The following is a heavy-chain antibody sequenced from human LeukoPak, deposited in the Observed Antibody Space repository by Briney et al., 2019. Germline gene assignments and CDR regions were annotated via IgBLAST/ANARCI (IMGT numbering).Heavy chain of an antibody. CDR1: GFTFSNHA. CDR3: ARDLRAAADYYFDY. V-gene: IGHV3-30*04. D-gene: IGHD6-13*01. CDR2: ISVDGSDK. Sequence: GGSLGLSCAASGFTFSNHAMHWVRQAPGKGLEWAAVISVDGSDKHHAESVKGRFTISRDNSKNTLYVQMNSLRAEDSAVYYCARDLRAAADYYFDYWGQGTLVTVSS. J-gene: IGHJ4*02.